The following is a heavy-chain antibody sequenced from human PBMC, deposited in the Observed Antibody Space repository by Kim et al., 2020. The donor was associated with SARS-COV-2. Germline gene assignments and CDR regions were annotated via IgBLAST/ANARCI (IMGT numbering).Heavy chain of an antibody. V-gene: IGHV3-7*01. J-gene: IGHJ4*01. Sequence: GGSLRLSCAASGFTFSRYWMTWVRQAPGKRLEWVASIKEDGRATYYVDSVKGRFTISRDNAKNLLHLQMNSLRAEDSAVYYCARDASRRDDYWGHGTLVTVSS. CDR2: IKEDGRAT. CDR1: GFTFSRYW. CDR3: ARDASRRDDY. D-gene: IGHD3-16*01.